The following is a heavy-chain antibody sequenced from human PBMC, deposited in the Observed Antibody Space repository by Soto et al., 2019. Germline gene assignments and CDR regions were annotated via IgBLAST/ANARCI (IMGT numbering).Heavy chain of an antibody. V-gene: IGHV4-30-4*01. CDR3: ASSYYYDSSGYYYRAYYYGMDV. J-gene: IGHJ6*02. CDR2: IYYSGST. D-gene: IGHD3-22*01. CDR1: GGSISSGGYY. Sequence: PSETLSLTCTVAGGSISSGGYYWSWIRQPPGKGLEGIGYIYYSGSTYYNPSLKSRVTISVDTSKNQFSLKLSSVTAADTAVYYCASSYYYDSSGYYYRAYYYGMDVWGQGTTVTVSS.